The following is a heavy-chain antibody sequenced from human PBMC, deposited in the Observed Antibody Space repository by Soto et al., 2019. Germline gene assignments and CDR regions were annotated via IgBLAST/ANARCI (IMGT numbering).Heavy chain of an antibody. D-gene: IGHD3-22*01. V-gene: IGHV3-48*03. CDR2: IRSSGRSI. CDR1: GFTFSSYE. Sequence: LRLSCVGSGFTFSSYEMNWVRQAPGKGLEWVSNIRSSGRSINYADSVKGRFTISRDNAKNSLYLQMNSLRAEDTAVYYCTRVRDSNDYWGQGTLVTVSS. CDR3: TRVRDSNDY. J-gene: IGHJ4*02.